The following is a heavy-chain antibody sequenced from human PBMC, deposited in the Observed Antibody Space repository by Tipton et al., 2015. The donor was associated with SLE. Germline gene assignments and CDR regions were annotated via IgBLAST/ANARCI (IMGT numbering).Heavy chain of an antibody. Sequence: TLSLTCTVSGGSLANYYWSWIRQSAGEGLEWIGRVHSSGRTHYSPSLSSRVTVSVDTSKNQFSLKLTSVTAADTAVYYCVVCSPSSCSYFDYWGQGRLVTVSS. CDR3: VVCSPSSCSYFDY. D-gene: IGHD2-2*01. CDR2: VHSSGRT. J-gene: IGHJ4*02. V-gene: IGHV4-4*07. CDR1: GGSLANYY.